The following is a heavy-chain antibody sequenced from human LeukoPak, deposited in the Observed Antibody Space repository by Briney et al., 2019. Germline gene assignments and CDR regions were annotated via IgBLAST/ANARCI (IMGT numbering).Heavy chain of an antibody. Sequence: SETLSLTCTVSGDSISNYYWSWIRQPAGKGLEWIGRIYTSGSTNYNPSLKSRVTVSVDTSKNQFSLKLSSVTAADTAVYYCARVVHYYYGSGSYLDYWGQGTLVTVSS. D-gene: IGHD3-10*01. CDR3: ARVVHYYYGSGSYLDY. CDR2: IYTSGST. J-gene: IGHJ4*02. CDR1: GDSISNYY. V-gene: IGHV4-4*07.